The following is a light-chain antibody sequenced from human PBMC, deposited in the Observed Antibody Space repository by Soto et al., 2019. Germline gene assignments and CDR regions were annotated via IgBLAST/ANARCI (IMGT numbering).Light chain of an antibody. CDR1: SSDVGDYNY. CDR3: SSYTSSSTLEV. J-gene: IGLJ1*01. V-gene: IGLV2-14*01. CDR2: EVS. Sequence: QSVLTQPASVSGSPGQSITISCTGTSSDVGDYNYVSWYQQYPGKAPKLMIYEVSNRPSGVSNRFSGSKSGNTASLTISGLQAEDEADYYCSSYTSSSTLEVFGTGTKVTVL.